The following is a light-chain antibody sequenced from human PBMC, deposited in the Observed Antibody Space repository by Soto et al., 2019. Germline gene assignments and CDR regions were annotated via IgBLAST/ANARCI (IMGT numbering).Light chain of an antibody. Sequence: QSVLTQPASVSGSPGQSITISCTGTSSYVGGYNYVSWFQQYPGKAPKLMIYHVSNRPSGVSNRFSGSKSGNSASLTISGLQPEDEADYYCSSYTGTSTYVFGTGTKVTV. V-gene: IGLV2-14*01. J-gene: IGLJ1*01. CDR2: HVS. CDR1: SSYVGGYNY. CDR3: SSYTGTSTYV.